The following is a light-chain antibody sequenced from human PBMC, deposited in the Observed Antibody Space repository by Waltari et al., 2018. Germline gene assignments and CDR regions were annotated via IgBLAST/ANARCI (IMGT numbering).Light chain of an antibody. CDR3: QQSSNLPYT. J-gene: IGKJ2*01. Sequence: IQMTQSPSSLSASVRDRVTITCRASQSIATRLNWYQQKPGKAPKVLMYDASTLQSGVPSRFSGSASGTHFTLTISSLQPEDSATYYCQQSSNLPYTFGQGTKLEIK. V-gene: IGKV1-39*01. CDR1: QSIATR. CDR2: DAS.